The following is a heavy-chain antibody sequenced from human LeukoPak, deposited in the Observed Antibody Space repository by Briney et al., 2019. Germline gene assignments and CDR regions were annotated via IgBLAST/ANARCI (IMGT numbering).Heavy chain of an antibody. CDR3: ARVDTAMVYKDY. J-gene: IGHJ4*02. D-gene: IGHD5-18*01. CDR1: GYTFTGYY. V-gene: IGHV1-2*02. CDR2: INPNSGGT. Sequence: ASVKVPCKASGYTFTGYYMHWVRQAPGQGLEWMGWINPNSGGTNYAQKFQGRVTMTRDTSISTAYMELSRLRSDDTAVYYCARVDTAMVYKDYWGQGTLVTVSS.